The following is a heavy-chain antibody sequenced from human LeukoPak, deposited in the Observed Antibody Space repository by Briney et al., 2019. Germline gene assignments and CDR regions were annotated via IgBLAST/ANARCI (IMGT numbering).Heavy chain of an antibody. J-gene: IGHJ5*02. Sequence: XXAPGXGXXWVSSISSSSSYIYYADSVKGRFTISRDNAKNSLYLQMNSLRAEDTAVYYCAREVLGWFDPWGQGTLVTVSS. CDR3: AREVLGWFDP. V-gene: IGHV3-21*01. CDR2: ISSSSSYI. D-gene: IGHD2/OR15-2a*01.